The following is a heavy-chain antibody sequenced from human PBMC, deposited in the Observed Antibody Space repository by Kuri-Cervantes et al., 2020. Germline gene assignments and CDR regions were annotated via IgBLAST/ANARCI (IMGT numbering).Heavy chain of an antibody. Sequence: LSLTCAASGFTFDDYAMHWVRQAPGKGLEWVSGISWNSGSIGYADSVKGRFTISRDNAKNSLYLQMNSLRAEDTAVYYCARGVVVAATLGWFDPWGQGTLVTVSS. J-gene: IGHJ5*02. CDR1: GFTFDDYA. CDR3: ARGVVVAATLGWFDP. CDR2: ISWNSGSI. D-gene: IGHD2-15*01. V-gene: IGHV3-9*01.